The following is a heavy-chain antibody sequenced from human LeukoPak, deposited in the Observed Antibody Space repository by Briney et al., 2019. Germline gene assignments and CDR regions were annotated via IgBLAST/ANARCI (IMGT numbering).Heavy chain of an antibody. CDR2: ISAYNGNT. D-gene: IGHD2-2*01. CDR3: ARDLYPLVVVPASTRYYFDY. J-gene: IGHJ4*02. Sequence: ASVKVSCKASGYTFTSYGISWVRQAPGQGLEWMGWISAYNGNTNYAQKLQGRVTMTTDTSTSTAYMELRSLRPDDTAVYYCARDLYPLVVVPASTRYYFDYWGQGTLVTVSS. V-gene: IGHV1-18*01. CDR1: GYTFTSYG.